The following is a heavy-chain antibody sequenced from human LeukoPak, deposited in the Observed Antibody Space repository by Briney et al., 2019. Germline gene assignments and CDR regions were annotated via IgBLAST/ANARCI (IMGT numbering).Heavy chain of an antibody. Sequence: SETLSLTCTVSGGSISISSYYWGWIRQPPGKGLEWIGSIYYSGSTYYNPSLKSRVTISVDTSKNQFSLKLSSVTAADTAVYYCASAYYDSSVDYFDYWGQGTLVTVSS. J-gene: IGHJ4*02. CDR1: GGSISISSYY. V-gene: IGHV4-39*01. CDR3: ASAYYDSSVDYFDY. D-gene: IGHD3-22*01. CDR2: IYYSGST.